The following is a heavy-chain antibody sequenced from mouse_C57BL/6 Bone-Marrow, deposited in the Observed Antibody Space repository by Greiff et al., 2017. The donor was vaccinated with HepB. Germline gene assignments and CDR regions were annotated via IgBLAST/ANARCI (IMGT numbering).Heavy chain of an antibody. J-gene: IGHJ2*01. Sequence: VQLQQSGAELARPGASVKLSCKASGYTFTSYGISWVKQRTGQGLEWIGEIYPRSGNTYYNEKFKGKATLTADKSSSTAYMELRSLTSEDSAVYFCARWYYGSSYYFDYWGQGTTLTVPS. V-gene: IGHV1-81*01. CDR2: IYPRSGNT. CDR3: ARWYYGSSYYFDY. D-gene: IGHD1-1*01. CDR1: GYTFTSYG.